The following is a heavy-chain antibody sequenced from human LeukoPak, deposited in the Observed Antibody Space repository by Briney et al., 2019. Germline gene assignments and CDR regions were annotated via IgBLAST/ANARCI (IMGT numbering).Heavy chain of an antibody. CDR1: GFTFSSYA. CDR3: AGSDYTRFDP. D-gene: IGHD2-2*02. V-gene: IGHV4-59*08. J-gene: IGHJ5*02. Sequence: PGGSLRLSCAASGFTFSSYAMSWIRQPPGKGLEWIGYIYYSGSTNYNPSLKSRVTISVDTSKNHFSLKLSSVTAADTAVYYCAGSDYTRFDPWGQGTLVTVSS. CDR2: IYYSGST.